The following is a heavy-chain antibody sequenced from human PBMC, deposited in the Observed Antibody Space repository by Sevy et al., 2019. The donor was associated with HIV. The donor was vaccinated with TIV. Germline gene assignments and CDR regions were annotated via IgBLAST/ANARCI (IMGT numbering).Heavy chain of an antibody. CDR1: GFTFSDYY. J-gene: IGHJ2*01. CDR2: ISSSGSTI. Sequence: GGSLRLSCAASGFTFSDYYMSWIRQAPGKGLEWVSYISSSGSTIYYADSVKGRFTISRDNAKNSLYLQMNSLRAEDTAVYYCARERNYYGSSGSDWYFDLWGRGTLVTVSS. D-gene: IGHD3-22*01. V-gene: IGHV3-11*01. CDR3: ARERNYYGSSGSDWYFDL.